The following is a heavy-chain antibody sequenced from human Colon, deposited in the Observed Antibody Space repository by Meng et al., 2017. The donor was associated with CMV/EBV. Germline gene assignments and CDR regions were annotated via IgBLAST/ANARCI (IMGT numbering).Heavy chain of an antibody. D-gene: IGHD2-2*01. Sequence: ASVKVSCKASGYTFTGYYMHWVRQAPGQGLEWMGWINPNSGGTNYAQKFQGRVTMTRDTSISTAYMEPSRLRSDDTAVYYCARDRRRAYCSSTSCSNWFDPWGQGTLVTVSS. J-gene: IGHJ5*02. CDR3: ARDRRRAYCSSTSCSNWFDP. CDR1: GYTFTGYY. V-gene: IGHV1-2*02. CDR2: INPNSGGT.